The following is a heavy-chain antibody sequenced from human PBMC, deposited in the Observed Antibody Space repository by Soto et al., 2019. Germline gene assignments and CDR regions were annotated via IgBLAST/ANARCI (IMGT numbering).Heavy chain of an antibody. CDR1: GFTFSSYA. J-gene: IGHJ3*02. V-gene: IGHV3-30-3*01. D-gene: IGHD1-26*01. Sequence: GGSLRLSCAASGFTFSSYAMNWVRQAPGKGLEWVAAISYDGNNKYYADSVKGRFTISRDNSKNTLYLQMNSLRAEDTAVYYCARGTGSSLRDAFDIWGQGTMVTVSS. CDR3: ARGTGSSLRDAFDI. CDR2: ISYDGNNK.